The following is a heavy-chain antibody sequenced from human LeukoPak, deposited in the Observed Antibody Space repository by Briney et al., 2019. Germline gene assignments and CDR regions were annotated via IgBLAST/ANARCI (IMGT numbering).Heavy chain of an antibody. CDR1: GGSISSYY. CDR2: IYTSGST. V-gene: IGHV4-4*07. CDR3: ARDRYGGNSGEFDY. Sequence: PSETLSLTCTVSGGSISSYYWSWIRQPAGKGLEWIGRIYTSGSTNSNPSLKSRVTISVDTSKNQFSLKLSSVTAADTAVYYCARDRYGGNSGEFDYWGQGTLVTVST. J-gene: IGHJ4*02. D-gene: IGHD4-23*01.